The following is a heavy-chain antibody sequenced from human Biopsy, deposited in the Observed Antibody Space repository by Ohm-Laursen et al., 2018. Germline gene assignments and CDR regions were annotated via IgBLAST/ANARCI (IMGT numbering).Heavy chain of an antibody. V-gene: IGHV3-33*01. D-gene: IGHD2-15*01. CDR3: ARGSGSGFYFDQ. Sequence: SLGLSCAASGFTFSYYGMHWVRQAPGKGLEWVAVIWYDGSEKYYADSVKGRLTISRDNSKNTLYLQMNSLRAEDTAMYFCARGSGSGFYFDQWGQGTLVTVSS. CDR2: IWYDGSEK. J-gene: IGHJ4*02. CDR1: GFTFSYYG.